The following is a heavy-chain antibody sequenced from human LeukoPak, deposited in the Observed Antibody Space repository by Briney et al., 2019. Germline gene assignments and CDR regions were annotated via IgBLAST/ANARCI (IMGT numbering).Heavy chain of an antibody. D-gene: IGHD3-10*01. J-gene: IGHJ4*02. Sequence: SETPSLTCTVSGGSISSYYWSWIRQPPGKGLEWIGYIYYSGSTNYNPSLKSRVTISVDTSKNQFSLKLSSVTAADTAVYYCASSLTLTNFDYWGQGTLVTVSS. V-gene: IGHV4-59*01. CDR3: ASSLTLTNFDY. CDR2: IYYSGST. CDR1: GGSISSYY.